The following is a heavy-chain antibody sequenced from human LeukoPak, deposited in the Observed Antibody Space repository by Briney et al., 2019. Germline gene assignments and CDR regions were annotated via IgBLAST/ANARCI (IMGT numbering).Heavy chain of an antibody. D-gene: IGHD5-24*01. CDR2: IKEDGSEK. CDR1: GFTFSTYW. J-gene: IGHJ4*02. Sequence: GGSLRLSCAASGFTFSTYWMSWVRQAPGKGLEWVANIKEDGSEKYYVDSVRGRFTISRDNAKNSLFLQMNSLRAEDTAVYYCARDGWRAISYWGQGTLVTVS. V-gene: IGHV3-7*01. CDR3: ARDGWRAISY.